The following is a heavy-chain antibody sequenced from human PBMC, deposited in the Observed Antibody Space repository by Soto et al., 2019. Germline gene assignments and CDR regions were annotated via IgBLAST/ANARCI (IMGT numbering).Heavy chain of an antibody. J-gene: IGHJ4*02. Sequence: PSETLSLTCTVSGGSISSGGYYWSWIRQHPGKGLEWIGYIYYSGSTYYNPSLKSRVTISVDTSKNQFSLKLSSVTAADTAVYYCAREIRGYAHDYWGQGTLVTVSS. CDR1: GGSISSGGYY. D-gene: IGHD3-16*01. CDR2: IYYSGST. CDR3: AREIRGYAHDY. V-gene: IGHV4-31*03.